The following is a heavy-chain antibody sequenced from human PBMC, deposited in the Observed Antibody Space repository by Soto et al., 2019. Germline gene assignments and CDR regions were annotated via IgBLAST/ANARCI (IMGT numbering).Heavy chain of an antibody. J-gene: IGHJ6*02. D-gene: IGHD3-10*01. CDR3: ETPVPETETYYYSMDV. Sequence: QVQLVQSGAEVKKPGASVKVSCKASGYTFTSYYMHWVRQAPGQGLEWMGIINPSGGSTSYAQKFQGRVTMTRDTSTSTVYMELSSLRSEDTAVYYCETPVPETETYYYSMDVWGQGTTVTVSS. CDR1: GYTFTSYY. V-gene: IGHV1-46*01. CDR2: INPSGGST.